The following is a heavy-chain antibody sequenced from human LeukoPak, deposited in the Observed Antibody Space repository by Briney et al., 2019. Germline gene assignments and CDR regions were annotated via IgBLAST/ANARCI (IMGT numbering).Heavy chain of an antibody. V-gene: IGHV3-7*01. CDR1: GFTFSSYW. CDR3: ARGVGDSPPEKSYMDV. J-gene: IGHJ6*03. CDR2: IKQDGSEK. D-gene: IGHD1-26*01. Sequence: PGGSLRLSCAASGFTFSSYWMSWVRQAPGKGLEWVANIKQDGSEKYYVDSVKGRFTISRDNAKNSLYLQMNSLRAEDTAVYYCARGVGDSPPEKSYMDVWGKGTTVTVSS.